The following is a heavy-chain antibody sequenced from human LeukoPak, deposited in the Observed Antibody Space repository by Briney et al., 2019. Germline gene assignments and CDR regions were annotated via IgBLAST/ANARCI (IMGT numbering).Heavy chain of an antibody. CDR1: GFTVSSNY. CDR2: IYSGGST. Sequence: PGGSLRLSCAASGFTVSSNYMSWVRQAPGKGLEWVSVIYSGGSTYYADSVKGRFTISRDNAKNSLFLQMDSLRVEDTAVYYCARDRGLGLPNWFTSWGQGTLVTVSS. CDR3: ARDRGLGLPNWFTS. V-gene: IGHV3-53*01. D-gene: IGHD2-15*01. J-gene: IGHJ5*01.